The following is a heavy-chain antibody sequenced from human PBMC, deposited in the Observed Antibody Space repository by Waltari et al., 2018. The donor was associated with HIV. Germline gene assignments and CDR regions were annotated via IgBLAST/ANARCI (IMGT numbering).Heavy chain of an antibody. D-gene: IGHD1-1*01. J-gene: IGHJ3*02. Sequence: PGKGLEWMGIIYPGDSDTRYSPSFQGQVTISADKSISTAYLQWSSLKASDTAMYYCARQRGEMATSGPFDIWGQGTTVTVSS. CDR3: ARQRGEMATSGPFDI. V-gene: IGHV5-51*01. CDR2: IYPGDSDT.